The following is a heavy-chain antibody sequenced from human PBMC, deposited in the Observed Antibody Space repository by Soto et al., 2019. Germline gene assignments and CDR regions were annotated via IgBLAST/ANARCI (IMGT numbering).Heavy chain of an antibody. J-gene: IGHJ6*02. V-gene: IGHV3-23*01. CDR3: AKGSSASRPYYYGMDV. Sequence: GGARRLSFAAPGFTFCSHAMSWVRQAPGRGLEWVSAITGSGGSTYDADSVKGRFTISRDNSKNRLYLQMNSLRVEDTAIYYCAKGSSASRPYYYGMDVWGQGTTVTVS. CDR1: GFTFCSHA. D-gene: IGHD3-22*01. CDR2: ITGSGGST.